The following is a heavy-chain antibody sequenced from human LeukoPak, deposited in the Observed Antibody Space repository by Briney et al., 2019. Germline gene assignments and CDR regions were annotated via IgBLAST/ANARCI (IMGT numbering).Heavy chain of an antibody. CDR3: TRDVAVAGSYYFDY. CDR2: IRSKAYGGTT. Sequence: PGRSLRLSCTASGFTFGDYAMSRVRQAPGKGLEWVGFIRSKAYGGTTEYAASVKGRFTISRDDSKSIAYLLMNSLKTEDTAVYYCTRDVAVAGSYYFDYWGQGTLVTVSS. V-gene: IGHV3-49*04. CDR1: GFTFGDYA. D-gene: IGHD6-19*01. J-gene: IGHJ4*02.